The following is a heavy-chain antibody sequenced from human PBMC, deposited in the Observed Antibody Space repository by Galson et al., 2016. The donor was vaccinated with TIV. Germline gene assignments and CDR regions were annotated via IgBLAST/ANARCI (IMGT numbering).Heavy chain of an antibody. V-gene: IGHV3-23*01. CDR2: ISATGGST. D-gene: IGHD3-3*01. CDR1: GFTFSSFA. CDR3: AKTIAVSGVLINYFYCGMDV. Sequence: SLRLSCAASGFTFSSFAMHWVRQAPGKGLEWVSSISATGGSTYYADSVKGRFTTSRDNSKDQLYLQMNSLRAEDTAVYYCAKTIAVSGVLINYFYCGMDVWGHGTTVSVSS. J-gene: IGHJ6*02.